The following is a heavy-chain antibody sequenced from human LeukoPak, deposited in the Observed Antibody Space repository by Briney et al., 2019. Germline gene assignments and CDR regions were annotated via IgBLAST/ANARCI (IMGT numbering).Heavy chain of an antibody. D-gene: IGHD2/OR15-2a*01. Sequence: PSETLSLTCTVSGGSISSGDYHWSWIRQHPGKGLEWIGYIYDGGSSYYKPSLKSRVTISVDASNNQFSLKLGSVTAADTAVYYCAIYFAGAGGRGTWGQGTLVTVSS. CDR2: IYDGGSS. CDR1: GGSISSGDYH. V-gene: IGHV4-31*03. J-gene: IGHJ4*02. CDR3: AIYFAGAGGRGT.